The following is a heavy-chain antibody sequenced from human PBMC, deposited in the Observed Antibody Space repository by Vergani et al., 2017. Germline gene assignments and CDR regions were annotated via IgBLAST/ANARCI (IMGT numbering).Heavy chain of an antibody. V-gene: IGHV4-38-2*02. CDR2: IYHSGST. CDR3: ARDIIVVVPADIWGAGDAFDI. CDR1: GGSISSYY. Sequence: QVQLQESGPGLVKPSETLSLTCTVSGGSISSYYWGWIRQPPGKGLEWIGSIYHSGSTYYNPSLKSRVTISVDTSKNQFSLKLSSVTAADTAVYYCARDIIVVVPADIWGAGDAFDIWGQGTMVTVSS. J-gene: IGHJ3*02. D-gene: IGHD2-2*02.